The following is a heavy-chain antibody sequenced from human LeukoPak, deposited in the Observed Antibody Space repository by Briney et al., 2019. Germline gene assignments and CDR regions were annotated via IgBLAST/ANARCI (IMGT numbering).Heavy chain of an antibody. CDR1: GFTFTSHG. D-gene: IGHD6-13*01. CDR2: ISWDGGST. V-gene: IGHV3-43*01. Sequence: GGSLRLSCAASGFTFTSHGMHWVRQAPGKGLEWVSLISWDGGSTYYADSVKGRFTISRDNSKNSLYLQMNSLRTEDTALYYCAKGSIAAAGPFDYWGQGTLVTVSS. J-gene: IGHJ4*02. CDR3: AKGSIAAAGPFDY.